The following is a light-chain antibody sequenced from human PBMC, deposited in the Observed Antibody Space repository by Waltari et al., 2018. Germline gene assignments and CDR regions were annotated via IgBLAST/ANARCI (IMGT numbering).Light chain of an antibody. Sequence: QSVLTQPPSVSAAPGQKVTISCSGSSSTIAKNDVSWYQQLPGTAPKVLIYDNNERPSGTPDRFSGAKSGTSATLDITGLQTGDEAHYYCATWDTTLSVVVFGGGTQLIVL. CDR3: ATWDTTLSVVV. CDR2: DNN. V-gene: IGLV1-51*01. J-gene: IGLJ2*01. CDR1: SSTIAKND.